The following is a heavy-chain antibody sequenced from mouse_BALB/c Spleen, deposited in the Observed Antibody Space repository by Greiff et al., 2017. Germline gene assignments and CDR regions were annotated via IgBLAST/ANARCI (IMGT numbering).Heavy chain of an antibody. CDR2: IDPYDSAT. CDR1: GFTFTSYW. CDR3: ARAGYYGNN. Sequence: QVQLQQPGAELVRPGASVKLSCKASGFTFTSYWMNWVKQRPEQGLEWIGRIDPYDSATHYNQKFKDKAILTVDKSSSTAYMQLSSLTSEDSAVYYCARAGYYGNNWGQGTSVTVSS. V-gene: IGHV1-52*01. J-gene: IGHJ4*01. D-gene: IGHD2-1*01.